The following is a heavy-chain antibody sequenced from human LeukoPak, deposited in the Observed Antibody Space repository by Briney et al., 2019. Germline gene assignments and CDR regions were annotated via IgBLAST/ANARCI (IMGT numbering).Heavy chain of an antibody. V-gene: IGHV4-30-4*02. D-gene: IGHD3-9*01. CDR3: ASGDILTGYRFDY. J-gene: IGHJ4*02. CDR2: IYYSGST. CDR1: GDSISSGDYY. Sequence: SETLSLTCTVSGDSISSGDYYWSWIRQPPGKGLEWIGYIYYSGSTYYNPSLKSRVTISVDTSKNQFSLKLSSVTAADTAVYYCASGDILTGYRFDYWGQGTLVTVSS.